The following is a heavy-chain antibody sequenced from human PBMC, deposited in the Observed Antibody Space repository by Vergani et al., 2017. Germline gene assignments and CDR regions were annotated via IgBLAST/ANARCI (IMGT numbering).Heavy chain of an antibody. CDR2: IYYSGST. CDR3: AGMYYDFWSGYYANGAFDI. Sequence: QVQLQESGPGLVKPSQTLSLTCTVSGGSISSGGYYWSWIRQHPGKGLEWIGYIYYSGSTNYNPSLKSRVTISVDTSKNQFSLKLSSVTAADTAVYYCAGMYYDFWSGYYANGAFDIWGQGTMVTVSS. CDR1: GGSISSGGYY. V-gene: IGHV4-31*03. D-gene: IGHD3-3*01. J-gene: IGHJ3*02.